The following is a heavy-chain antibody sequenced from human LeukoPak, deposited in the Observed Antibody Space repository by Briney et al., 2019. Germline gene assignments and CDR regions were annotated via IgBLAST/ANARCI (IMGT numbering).Heavy chain of an antibody. V-gene: IGHV3-48*01. CDR3: ARSVVPAALDAFDI. D-gene: IGHD2-2*01. Sequence: PGGSLRLSCAASGFTFSSYSMKWVRQAPGKGLEWVSYISSSSSTIYYADSVKGRFTISRDNAKNSLYLQMNSLRAEDTAVYYCARSVVPAALDAFDIWGQGTMVTVSS. CDR2: ISSSSSTI. CDR1: GFTFSSYS. J-gene: IGHJ3*02.